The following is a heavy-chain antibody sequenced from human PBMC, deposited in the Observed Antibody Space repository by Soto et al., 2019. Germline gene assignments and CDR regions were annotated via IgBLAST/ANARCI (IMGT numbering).Heavy chain of an antibody. Sequence: EVQLVESGGGLVEPGGSLRLSCAASGFTFSSYTMSWVRQAPGKGLEWISYIDTSSDTRYYADSVKGRFTISRDNAKDSLFLQMNSPRDEDTAVNYCVRDDREGATNYDAFDIWGQGTAVTVSS. CDR3: VRDDREGATNYDAFDI. J-gene: IGHJ3*02. CDR1: GFTFSSYT. V-gene: IGHV3-48*02. D-gene: IGHD1-26*01. CDR2: IDTSSDTR.